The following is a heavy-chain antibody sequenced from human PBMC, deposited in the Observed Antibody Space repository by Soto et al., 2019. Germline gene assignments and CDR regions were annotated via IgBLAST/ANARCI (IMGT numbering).Heavy chain of an antibody. CDR2: IYYSGNV. J-gene: IGHJ3*02. V-gene: IGHV4-61*08. CDR1: GGSISSGDYY. D-gene: IGHD1-20*01. Sequence: SETLSLTCTVSGGSISSGDYYWSWIRQPPGKGLEWIAYIYYSGNVNYDPSLQSRVTISADTSKNQISLRLDSVTAADTAVYYCARHKITVGTIISDAFDIWGQGTKVTVSS. CDR3: ARHKITVGTIISDAFDI.